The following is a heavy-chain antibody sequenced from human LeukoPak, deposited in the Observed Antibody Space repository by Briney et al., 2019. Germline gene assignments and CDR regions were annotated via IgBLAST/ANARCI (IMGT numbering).Heavy chain of an antibody. V-gene: IGHV4-59*01. J-gene: IGHJ6*01. CDR2: INYSGST. CDR3: ASTYLDVCRGYSYVIAV. CDR1: GGSISSYY. Sequence: PSETLSLTCAVYGGSISSYYWSWIRQPPGKGLEWMGDINYSGSTNYNPSLKSRVTISVDTSKNQSSLQRSSVSAAETAVYYWASTYLDVCRGYSYVIAVWGEGATVTASS. D-gene: IGHD3-3*01.